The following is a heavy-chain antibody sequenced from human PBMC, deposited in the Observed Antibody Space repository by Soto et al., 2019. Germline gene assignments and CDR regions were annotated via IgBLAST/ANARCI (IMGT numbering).Heavy chain of an antibody. CDR3: ARAWVATTTFDY. CDR1: GGSISSYY. D-gene: IGHD5-12*01. J-gene: IGHJ4*02. CDR2: IYYSGST. V-gene: IGHV4-59*01. Sequence: KTSETLSLTCTVSGGSISSYYWSWIRQPPGKGLEWIGYIYYSGSTNYNPSLKSRVTISVDTSKNQFSLKLSSVTAADTAVYYCARAWVATTTFDYWGQGTLVTVSS.